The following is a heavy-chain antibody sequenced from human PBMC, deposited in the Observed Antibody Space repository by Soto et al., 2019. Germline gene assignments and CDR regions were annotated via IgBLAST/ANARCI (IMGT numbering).Heavy chain of an antibody. CDR2: INPNSGGT. D-gene: IGHD3-22*01. Sequence: ASVKVSCKASGYTFTGYYMHWVRQAPGQGLEWMGWINPNSGGTNYAQKFQGRVTMTRDTSINTAYMELSRLRSDDTAVYYCARPGKNYYDSSGYWPYFDYWGQGTLVTVS. CDR1: GYTFTGYY. CDR3: ARPGKNYYDSSGYWPYFDY. J-gene: IGHJ4*02. V-gene: IGHV1-2*02.